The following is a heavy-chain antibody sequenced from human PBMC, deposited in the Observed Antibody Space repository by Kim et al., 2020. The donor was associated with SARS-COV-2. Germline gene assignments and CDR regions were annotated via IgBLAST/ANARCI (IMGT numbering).Heavy chain of an antibody. CDR3: TNYDILTGYYQEYYFDY. Sequence: VKGRFTISRDDPKNTLYLQMNSLKTEDTAVYYCTNYDILTGYYQEYYFDYWGQGTLVTVSS. J-gene: IGHJ4*02. V-gene: IGHV3-15*01. D-gene: IGHD3-9*01.